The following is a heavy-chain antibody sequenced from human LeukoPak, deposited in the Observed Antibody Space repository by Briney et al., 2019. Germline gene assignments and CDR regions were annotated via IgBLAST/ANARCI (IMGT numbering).Heavy chain of an antibody. V-gene: IGHV3-74*01. CDR3: ARDDYNRH. Sequence: PGGSLRLSCAASGFTFSSYWMHWVRHAPGKGLVWVSRIRSDGSSTTYADSVKGRFTISRGNTKNTLYLQMNSLRADDTAVYYCARDDYNRHWGQGTLVTVSS. CDR1: GFTFSSYW. J-gene: IGHJ4*02. D-gene: IGHD4-11*01. CDR2: IRSDGSST.